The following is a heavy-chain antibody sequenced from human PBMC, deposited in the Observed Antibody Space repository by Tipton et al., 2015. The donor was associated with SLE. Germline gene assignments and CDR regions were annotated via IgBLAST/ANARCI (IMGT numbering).Heavy chain of an antibody. J-gene: IGHJ3*02. CDR3: ARGTRDNSSHAFDI. CDR2: IYSGGST. V-gene: IGHV3-53*05. Sequence: GSLRLSCAASGFTVSSNYMSWVRQAPGKGLEWVSVIYSGGSTYYADSVKGRFTISRDNSKNTLYLQMNSLRAEDTAVYYCARGTRDNSSHAFDIWGQGTMVTVSS. CDR1: GFTVSSNY. D-gene: IGHD6-6*01.